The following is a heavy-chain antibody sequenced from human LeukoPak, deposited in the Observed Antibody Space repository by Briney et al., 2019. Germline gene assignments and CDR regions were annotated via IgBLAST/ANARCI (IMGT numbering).Heavy chain of an antibody. Sequence: SQTLSFTCAISGDSVSVNSTAYNWIRQSPSRGLEWLGRTYYRSKWYNDYVVSVKSRIIINPDTSKNQLSLQLKSVTPEDTAVYYCARGGQGDGYSADEAFDFWGQGTMVTVSS. CDR3: ARGGQGDGYSADEAFDF. J-gene: IGHJ3*01. V-gene: IGHV6-1*01. CDR2: TYYRSKWYN. CDR1: GDSVSVNSTA. D-gene: IGHD5-24*01.